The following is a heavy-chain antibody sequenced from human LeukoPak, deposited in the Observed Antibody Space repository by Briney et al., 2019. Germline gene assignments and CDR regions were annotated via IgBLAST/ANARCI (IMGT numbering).Heavy chain of an antibody. CDR2: ISSSSRYT. V-gene: IGHV3-11*05. CDR1: GFTFSDYY. D-gene: IGHD6-13*01. CDR3: ARAISSSYPAAFDI. J-gene: IGHJ3*02. Sequence: GGSLRLSCAASGFTFSDYYMSWIRQAPGKGLEWVSYISSSSRYTNFADSGKGRFTISRDNAKNSLYLQMKSLRAEDTAVYYCARAISSSYPAAFDIWGQGTMVTVSS.